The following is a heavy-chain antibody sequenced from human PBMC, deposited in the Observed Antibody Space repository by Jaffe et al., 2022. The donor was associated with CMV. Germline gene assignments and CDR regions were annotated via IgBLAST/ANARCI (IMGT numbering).Heavy chain of an antibody. D-gene: IGHD5-18*01. J-gene: IGHJ4*02. CDR1: GYTFTDYG. Sequence: QVQLVQSGPEVKKPGASVKVSCKTSGYTFTDYGISWVRQAPGQGLEWLAWISVYNGNTRYAQMFQDRVIMTTDTTTTTAYMELRSLRSDDTAVYFCARDARDTAVAGGPDYWGQGTRVIVSS. CDR3: ARDARDTAVAGGPDY. CDR2: ISVYNGNT. V-gene: IGHV1-18*04.